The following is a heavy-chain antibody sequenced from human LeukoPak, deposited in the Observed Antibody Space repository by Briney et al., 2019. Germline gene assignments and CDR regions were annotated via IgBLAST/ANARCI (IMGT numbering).Heavy chain of an antibody. CDR1: GFTFSSYE. D-gene: IGHD2-2*01. V-gene: IGHV3-48*03. J-gene: IGHJ6*04. Sequence: GGSLRLSCAASGFTFSSYEMNWVRQAPGKGLEWVSYISSSGSTVYYADSVKGRFTISRDNAKNSLYLQMSGLRAEDTAGYYCPVPARRDQYYGMDVWCKGATVTVTS. CDR2: ISSSGSTV. CDR3: PVPARRDQYYGMDV.